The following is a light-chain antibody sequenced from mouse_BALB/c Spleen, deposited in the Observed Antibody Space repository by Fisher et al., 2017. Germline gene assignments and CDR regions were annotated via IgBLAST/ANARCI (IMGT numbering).Light chain of an antibody. CDR1: SSISSSN. J-gene: IGKJ5*01. CDR2: DTS. Sequence: DIVMTQSPAIMSASPGEKVTISCSVSSSISSSNLHWYQQKSETSPKPWIYDTSKLASGVPARFSGSGSGTSYSLTISSMEAEDAATYYCQQWSSNPLTFGAGTKLELK. V-gene: IGKV4-53*01. CDR3: QQWSSNPLT.